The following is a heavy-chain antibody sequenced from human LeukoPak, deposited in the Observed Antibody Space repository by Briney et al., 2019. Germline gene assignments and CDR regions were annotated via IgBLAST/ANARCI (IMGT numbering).Heavy chain of an antibody. CDR3: AKDGLYFDGSAHIYYFDA. CDR1: GFTFSGYA. Sequence: GGSLRLSCAASGFTFSGYAMTWVRQAPGKGLKWVASITYNGDFTYYLDSVKGRFTISRDNSKNTLYLQMNNLRGEDTALYYCAKDGLYFDGSAHIYYFDAWGQGALVAVSS. D-gene: IGHD3-22*01. CDR2: ITYNGDFT. V-gene: IGHV3-23*01. J-gene: IGHJ4*02.